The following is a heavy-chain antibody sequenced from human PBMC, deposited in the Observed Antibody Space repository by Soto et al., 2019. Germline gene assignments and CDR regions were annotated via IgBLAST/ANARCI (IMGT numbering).Heavy chain of an antibody. J-gene: IGHJ3*02. Sequence: QITLKESGPTLVIPTQTLTLTCTFSGFSLSTSGVGVGWIRQPPGKALEWLALIYWDDDKRYSPSLKSRLTITKDXYKSQXXLTMTNVDPMDTATYYCAHIMITFGGVIRKDAFDIWGQGTMVTVSS. V-gene: IGHV2-5*02. CDR3: AHIMITFGGVIRKDAFDI. D-gene: IGHD3-16*02. CDR1: GFSLSTSGVG. CDR2: IYWDDDK.